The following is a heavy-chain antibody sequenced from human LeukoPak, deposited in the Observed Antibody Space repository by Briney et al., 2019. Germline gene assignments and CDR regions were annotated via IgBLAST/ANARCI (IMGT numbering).Heavy chain of an antibody. J-gene: IGHJ5*02. V-gene: IGHV4-59*08. CDR1: GDSISSYY. Sequence: SETLSLTCTVSGDSISSYYWSWIRQPPGKGLEWIGYIYYSGSTYYNPSLKSRVTISVDTSKNQFSLKLSSVTAADTAVYYCARVNVGLRLGELSSWGQGTLVTVSS. CDR2: IYYSGST. CDR3: ARVNVGLRLGELSS. D-gene: IGHD3-16*02.